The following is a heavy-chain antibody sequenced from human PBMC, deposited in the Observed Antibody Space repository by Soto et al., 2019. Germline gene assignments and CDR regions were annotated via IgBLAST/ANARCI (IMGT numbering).Heavy chain of an antibody. J-gene: IGHJ5*02. V-gene: IGHV4-39*01. CDR2: IYYSGST. CDR3: ARRPSAWGSYRLNWFDP. D-gene: IGHD3-16*02. Sequence: QLQLQESGPGLVKPSDTLSLTCTVSGGSISSSSYYWGWIRQPPGKGLEWIGSIYYSGSTYYNPSLKSRVTITVETSKNQFTLKRSSVTAAATAVYYCARRPSAWGSYRLNWFDPWGQGTLVTVSS. CDR1: GGSISSSSYY.